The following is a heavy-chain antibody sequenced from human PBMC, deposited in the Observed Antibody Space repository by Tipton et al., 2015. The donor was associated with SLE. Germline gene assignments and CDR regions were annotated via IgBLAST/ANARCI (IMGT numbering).Heavy chain of an antibody. J-gene: IGHJ6*03. CDR3: ARGLFHSRYYYYMDV. V-gene: IGHV4-30-2*01. D-gene: IGHD2/OR15-2a*01. CDR2: IYHSGST. CDR1: GGSISSGGYS. Sequence: TLSLTCAVSGGSISSGGYSWSWIRQPPGKGLEWIGYIYHSGSTYYNPSLKSRVTISVDRSKNQFSLKLRSVTVADTAVYYCARGLFHSRYYYYMDVWGKGTTVTVSS.